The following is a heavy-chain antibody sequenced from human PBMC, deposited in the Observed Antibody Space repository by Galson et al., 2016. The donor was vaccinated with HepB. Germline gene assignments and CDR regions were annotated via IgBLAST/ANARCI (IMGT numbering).Heavy chain of an antibody. CDR3: AREGDGYNDYYYMDV. Sequence: SLRLSCATSGFTFSSYAMSWVRQAPGKGLEWVSAISGAGGSTYYADSVKGRFTISRDNSKNTLYLQMNSLRGEDTAVYYCAREGDGYNDYYYMDVWGRGTTVTVSS. CDR2: ISGAGGST. D-gene: IGHD5-24*01. V-gene: IGHV3-23*01. CDR1: GFTFSSYA. J-gene: IGHJ6*03.